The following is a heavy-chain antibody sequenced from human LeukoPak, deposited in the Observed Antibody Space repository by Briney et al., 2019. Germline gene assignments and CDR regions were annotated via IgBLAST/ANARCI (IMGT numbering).Heavy chain of an antibody. V-gene: IGHV1-2*02. CDR1: GYTFTSYG. CDR2: INPNSGGT. J-gene: IGHJ4*02. CDR3: ARELVQKVVAGTEAY. Sequence: ASVKVSCKASGYTFTSYGISWVRQAPGQGLEWMGWINPNSGGTNYAQKFQGRVTMTRDTSISTAYMELSRLRSDDTAVYYCARELVQKVVAGTEAYWGQGTLVTVSS. D-gene: IGHD6-19*01.